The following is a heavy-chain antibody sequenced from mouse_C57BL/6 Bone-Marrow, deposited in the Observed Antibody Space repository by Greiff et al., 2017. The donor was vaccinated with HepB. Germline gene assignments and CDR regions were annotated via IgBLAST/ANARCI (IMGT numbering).Heavy chain of an antibody. CDR3: AREGRPLDY. J-gene: IGHJ2*01. Sequence: EVQRVESGPELVKPGASVKISCKASGYSFTGYYMNWVKQSPEKSLEWIGEINPSTGGTTYNQKFKAKATLTVDKSSSTAYMQLKSLTSEDSAVYYCAREGRPLDYWGQGTTLTVSS. V-gene: IGHV1-42*01. CDR1: GYSFTGYY. CDR2: INPSTGGT.